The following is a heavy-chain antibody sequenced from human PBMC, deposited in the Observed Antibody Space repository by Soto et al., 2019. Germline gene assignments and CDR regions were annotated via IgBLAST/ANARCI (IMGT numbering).Heavy chain of an antibody. Sequence: SVKVSCKASGYTFTSYGISWVRQAPGQGLEWMGRIIPILGIANYAQKFQGRVTITADKSTSTAYMELSSLRSEDTAVYYCASAKGTSSNDYWGQGTLVTVSS. J-gene: IGHJ4*02. D-gene: IGHD2-2*01. V-gene: IGHV1-69*04. CDR2: IIPILGIA. CDR1: GYTFTSYG. CDR3: ASAKGTSSNDY.